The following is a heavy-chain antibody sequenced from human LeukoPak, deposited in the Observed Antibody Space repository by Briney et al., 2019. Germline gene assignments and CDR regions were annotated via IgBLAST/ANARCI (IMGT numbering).Heavy chain of an antibody. CDR2: IIPIFGTA. D-gene: IGHD3-22*01. CDR1: GGTFSSYA. V-gene: IGHV1-69*05. CDR3: ARNRDSSGYYDAFDI. J-gene: IGHJ3*02. Sequence: ASVKVSCKASGGTFSSYAISWVRQAPGQGLEWMGGIIPIFGTANYAQKFQGRVTITTDESTSTAYMELSSLRSEDTAVYYCARNRDSSGYYDAFDIWGQGTMVTVSS.